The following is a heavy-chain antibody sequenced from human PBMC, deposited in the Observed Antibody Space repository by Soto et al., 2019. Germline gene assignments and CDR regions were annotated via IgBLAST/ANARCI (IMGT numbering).Heavy chain of an antibody. J-gene: IGHJ4*02. D-gene: IGHD2-2*01. CDR3: ARGGGSTKVDY. CDR2: TSSSGST. V-gene: IGHV4-31*03. CDR1: GGSITSSGYY. Sequence: QVQLQESGPGLVKPSQTLSLTCTVSGGSITSSGYYWSWIRQHPGEGLEWIGFTSSSGSTSYTPSLKSRVTISVDKSSTQFSLNLKSVTAADTAVYYCARGGGSTKVDYWGQGTLVTVSP.